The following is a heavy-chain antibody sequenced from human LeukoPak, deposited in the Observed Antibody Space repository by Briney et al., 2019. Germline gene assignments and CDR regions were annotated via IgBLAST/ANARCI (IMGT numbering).Heavy chain of an antibody. D-gene: IGHD3-9*01. CDR3: ARGAYPVLRYFDWSQTYFDY. CDR1: GGSISSYY. J-gene: IGHJ4*02. CDR2: IYTSGST. V-gene: IGHV4-4*07. Sequence: PSETLSLTCTVSGGSISSYYWSWIRQPAGKGLEWIGRIYTSGSTNYNPSLKSRVTMSVATSKNQFSLKLSSVTAADTAVYYCARGAYPVLRYFDWSQTYFDYWGQGTLVTVSS.